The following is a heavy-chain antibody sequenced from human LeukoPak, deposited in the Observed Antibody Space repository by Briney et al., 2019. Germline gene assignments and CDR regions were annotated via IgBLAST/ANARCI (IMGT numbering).Heavy chain of an antibody. CDR3: ARDGGAMIVVVMFGY. D-gene: IGHD3-22*01. J-gene: IGHJ4*02. Sequence: GGSLRLSCAASGFTFSSYSMNWVRQAPGKGLEWVSSISSSSSYIYYADSVKGRFTISRDNAKNSLYLQMNSLRAEDTAVYYCARDGGAMIVVVMFGYWGQGTLVTVSS. V-gene: IGHV3-21*01. CDR1: GFTFSSYS. CDR2: ISSSSSYI.